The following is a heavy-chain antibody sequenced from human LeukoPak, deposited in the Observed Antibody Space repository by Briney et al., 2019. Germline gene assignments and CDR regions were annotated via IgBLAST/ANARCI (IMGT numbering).Heavy chain of an antibody. D-gene: IGHD3-10*01. CDR2: IYSGGST. CDR1: RITFSSFG. Sequence: PGTSLRLSCAASRITFSSFGMHWVRQAPGKGLEWVSVIYSGGSTYYADSVKGRFTISRDNSKNTLYLQMNSLRAEDTAVYYCAREYRGEYYFAYWGQGTLVTVSS. V-gene: IGHV3-66*01. J-gene: IGHJ4*02. CDR3: AREYRGEYYFAY.